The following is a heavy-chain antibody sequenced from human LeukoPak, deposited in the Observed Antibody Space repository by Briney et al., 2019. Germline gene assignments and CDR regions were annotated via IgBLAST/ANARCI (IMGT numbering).Heavy chain of an antibody. D-gene: IGHD3-9*01. CDR3: ARGASYVILTGYSYFDY. Sequence: GSVKVSCKASGYTFTSYGISWVRQAPGQGLEWMGWISTNNGKTNYAQTFQGRVTITTDTSTSTAYMELRSLRSDDTAVYYCARGASYVILTGYSYFDYWGQGTLVTVSS. CDR1: GYTFTSYG. CDR2: ISTNNGKT. J-gene: IGHJ4*02. V-gene: IGHV1-18*01.